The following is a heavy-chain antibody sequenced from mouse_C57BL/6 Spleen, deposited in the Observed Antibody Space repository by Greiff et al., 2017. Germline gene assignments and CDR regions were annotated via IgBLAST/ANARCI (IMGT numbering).Heavy chain of an antibody. CDR3: ARSGIYDGSPFAY. V-gene: IGHV1-64*01. CDR2: IHPNSGST. CDR1: GYTFTSYW. J-gene: IGHJ3*01. D-gene: IGHD2-3*01. Sequence: VQLQQPGAELVKPGASVKLSCKASGYTFTSYWMHWVKQRPGQGLEWIGMIHPNSGSTNYNEKFKSKATLTVDKSSSTAYMQLSSLTSEDSAVYYCARSGIYDGSPFAYWGQGTLVTVSA.